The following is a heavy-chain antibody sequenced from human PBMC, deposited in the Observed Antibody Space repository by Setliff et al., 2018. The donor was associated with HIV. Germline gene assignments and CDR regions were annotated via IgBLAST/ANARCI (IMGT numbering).Heavy chain of an antibody. CDR3: ACGAAAGTDYYYYYYMDV. J-gene: IGHJ6*03. V-gene: IGHV4-39*01. Sequence: SETLSLTCTVSGGSISSSSYYWGWIRQPPGKGLEWLGSIYYSGKTYDNPSLKSRVTISVDTSKNQFSLKLSSVTAADTAVYYCACGAAAGTDYYYYYYMDVWGKGTTVTVSS. CDR2: IYYSGKT. D-gene: IGHD6-13*01. CDR1: GGSISSSSYY.